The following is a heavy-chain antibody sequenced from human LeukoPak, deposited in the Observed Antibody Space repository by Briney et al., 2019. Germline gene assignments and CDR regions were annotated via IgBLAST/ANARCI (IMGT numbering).Heavy chain of an antibody. Sequence: ASVKVSCKASGYTFTSYYMHWVRQAPGQGLEWMGWINPNSGGTNYAQKFQGRVTMTRDTSISTAYMELSRLRSDDTAVYYCAREPLDNYYYYYYMDVWGKGTTVTVSS. D-gene: IGHD3-3*02. CDR3: AREPLDNYYYYYYMDV. CDR1: GYTFTSYY. CDR2: INPNSGGT. J-gene: IGHJ6*03. V-gene: IGHV1-2*02.